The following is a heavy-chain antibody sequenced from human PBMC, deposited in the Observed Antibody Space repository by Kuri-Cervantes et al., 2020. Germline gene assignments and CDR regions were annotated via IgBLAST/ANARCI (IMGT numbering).Heavy chain of an antibody. V-gene: IGHV3-11*04. Sequence: LSLTCAASGFTFSDYYMSWIRQAPGKGLEWVSYISSSGSTIYYADSVKGRFTISRDNAKNSLYLQMNSLRDEDTAVYYCARDWEAARVFDYWGQGTLVTVSS. CDR1: GFTFSDYY. CDR2: ISSSGSTI. J-gene: IGHJ4*02. D-gene: IGHD6-6*01. CDR3: ARDWEAARVFDY.